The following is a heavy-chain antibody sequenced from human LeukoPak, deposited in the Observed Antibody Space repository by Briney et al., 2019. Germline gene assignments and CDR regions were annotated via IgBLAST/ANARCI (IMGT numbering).Heavy chain of an antibody. V-gene: IGHV1-69*04. Sequence: ASVKVSCKASGGTFSSYAISWVRQAPGQGLERMGRIIPILGIANYAQKFQGRVTITADESTSTAYMELSSLRSEDTAVYYCARVDTAMVKDYYYYMDVWGKGTTVTVSS. J-gene: IGHJ6*03. D-gene: IGHD5-18*01. CDR3: ARVDTAMVKDYYYYMDV. CDR1: GGTFSSYA. CDR2: IIPILGIA.